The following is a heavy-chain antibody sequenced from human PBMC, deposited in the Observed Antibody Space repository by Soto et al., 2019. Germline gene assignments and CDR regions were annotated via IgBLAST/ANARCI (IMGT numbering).Heavy chain of an antibody. J-gene: IGHJ3*02. CDR2: ISSSSSTI. V-gene: IGHV3-48*01. CDR1: GFTFSSYS. D-gene: IGHD1-1*01. Sequence: GGSLRLSCAASGFTFSSYSMNWVRQAPGKGLGWVSYISSSSSTIYYADSVKGRFTISRDNAKNSLYLQMNSLRAEDTAVYYCARGNRYAAFDIWGQGTMVTVSS. CDR3: ARGNRYAAFDI.